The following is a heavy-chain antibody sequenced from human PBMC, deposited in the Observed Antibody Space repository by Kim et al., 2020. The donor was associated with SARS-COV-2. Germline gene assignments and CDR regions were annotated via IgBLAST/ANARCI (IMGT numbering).Heavy chain of an antibody. CDR2: ITWKGGSI. D-gene: IGHD6-19*01. V-gene: IGHV3-9*01. CDR1: GFTFDDYA. J-gene: IGHJ6*02. Sequence: GGSLRLSCAASGFTFDDYAMEWVRQAPGKGLEWVAGITWKGGSIGYADSVKGRFAISRDNAKNSLYLQMNSLRTEDTALYFCAGWSYYGMDVWGQGTTVTVSS. CDR3: AGWSYYGMDV.